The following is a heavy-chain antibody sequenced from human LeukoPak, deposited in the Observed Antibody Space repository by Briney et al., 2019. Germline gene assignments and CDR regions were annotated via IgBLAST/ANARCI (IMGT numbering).Heavy chain of an antibody. CDR3: AGSLDYGGNPALDY. CDR2: IYYSGST. D-gene: IGHD4-23*01. Sequence: SQTLSLTCTVSGGSISSYDYYGNWIRQPPGKGLEWTGHIYYSGSTYYNPSLKSRVTISVDTSNNQSSLKLSSVTAADTAVYYCAGSLDYGGNPALDYWGQGTLVTVSS. V-gene: IGHV4-30-4*08. CDR1: GGSISSYDYY. J-gene: IGHJ4*02.